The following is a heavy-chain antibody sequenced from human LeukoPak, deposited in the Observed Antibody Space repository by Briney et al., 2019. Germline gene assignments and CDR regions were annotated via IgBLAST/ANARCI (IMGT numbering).Heavy chain of an antibody. V-gene: IGHV4-59*01. CDR2: IYYSGST. J-gene: IGHJ4*02. D-gene: IGHD4-11*01. CDR1: GGSISSYY. Sequence: SETLSLTCTVSGGSISSYYWSWIRQPPGKGPDWSGYIYYSGSTNYNPSLKSRVTISVDTSKNQFSLKLSSVTAADTAVYYCARSGSNSYYFDYWGQGTLVTVSS. CDR3: ARSGSNSYYFDY.